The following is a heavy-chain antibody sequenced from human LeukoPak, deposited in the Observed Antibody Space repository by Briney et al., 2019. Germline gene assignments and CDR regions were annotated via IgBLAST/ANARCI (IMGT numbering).Heavy chain of an antibody. CDR1: GYSFTNSW. Sequence: GESLKISCKGSGYSFTNSWIGWVRQMPGKGLEWMGIIYPGDSDTRYSPSFQGQVTISADKSISTAYLQWSSLKASDTAMYYCALNLIVPAAISGAFDIWGQGTMVTVSS. V-gene: IGHV5-51*01. CDR2: IYPGDSDT. J-gene: IGHJ3*02. D-gene: IGHD2-2*02. CDR3: ALNLIVPAAISGAFDI.